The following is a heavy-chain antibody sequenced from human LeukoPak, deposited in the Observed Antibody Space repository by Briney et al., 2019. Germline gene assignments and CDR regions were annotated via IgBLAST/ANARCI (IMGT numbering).Heavy chain of an antibody. CDR2: IIPILGIA. V-gene: IGHV1-69*02. D-gene: IGHD5-24*01. Sequence: ASVKVSCKASGGTFSSYTISWVRQAPGQGLEWMGRIIPILGIANYAQKFQGRVTITADKSTSTAYMEPSSLRSEDTAVYYCASGRDGYIDYFDYWGQGTLVTVSS. CDR1: GGTFSSYT. CDR3: ASGRDGYIDYFDY. J-gene: IGHJ4*02.